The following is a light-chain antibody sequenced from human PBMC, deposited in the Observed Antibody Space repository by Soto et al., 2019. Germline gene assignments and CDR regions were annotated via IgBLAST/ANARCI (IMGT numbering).Light chain of an antibody. Sequence: QAAVTQPPSVSGAPGQRVTISCTGSSSNIGAGYDVHWYHQLPGTAPKLLIYGNSNRPSGVPDRFSGSKSGTSASLAITGLQAEDEADYYCQSYDISLSVVFGGGTKLTVL. CDR2: GNS. V-gene: IGLV1-40*01. CDR3: QSYDISLSVV. CDR1: SSNIGAGYD. J-gene: IGLJ2*01.